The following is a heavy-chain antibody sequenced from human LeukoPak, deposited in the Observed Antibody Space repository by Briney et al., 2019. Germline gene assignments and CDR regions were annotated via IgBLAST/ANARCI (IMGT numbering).Heavy chain of an antibody. Sequence: SQTLSLTCAISGDSVSSNSAAWNWISQSPSRGLQWLGRTYYRSKWYNDYAVSVKSRITINPDTSKNQFSLHLNSVTPEDTAVYYCARNYDSSGYYYLDAFDIWGQGTMVTVSS. J-gene: IGHJ3*02. CDR3: ARNYDSSGYYYLDAFDI. CDR1: GDSVSSNSAA. D-gene: IGHD3-22*01. CDR2: TYYRSKWYN. V-gene: IGHV6-1*01.